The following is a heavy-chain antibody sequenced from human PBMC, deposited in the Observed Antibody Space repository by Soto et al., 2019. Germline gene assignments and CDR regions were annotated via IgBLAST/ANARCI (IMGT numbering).Heavy chain of an antibody. D-gene: IGHD3-10*01. CDR2: IYYSGST. Sequence: TLSLTCTVSGGSISSGGYYWSWIRQHPGKGLEWIGYIYYSGSTYYNPSLKSRVTISVDTSKNQFSLKLSSVSAADTAVYCCASYGGSGSYSSNWFDPWGQGTLVTVS. J-gene: IGHJ5*02. V-gene: IGHV4-31*03. CDR1: GGSISSGGYY. CDR3: ASYGGSGSYSSNWFDP.